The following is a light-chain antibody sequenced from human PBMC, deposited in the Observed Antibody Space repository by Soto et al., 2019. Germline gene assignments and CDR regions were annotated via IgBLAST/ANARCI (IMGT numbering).Light chain of an antibody. CDR2: GAS. CDR1: QSVDND. CDR3: QHYVERSPIT. J-gene: IGKJ5*01. Sequence: EIVLTQSPATLSVSPGDRATLSCRASQSVDNDLAWYQQKPGQAPRLLIYGASSRATGIPDRFSGSGSGTDFTLTISRLEPEDFALYYCQHYVERSPITFGQGTRLEIK. V-gene: IGKV3-20*01.